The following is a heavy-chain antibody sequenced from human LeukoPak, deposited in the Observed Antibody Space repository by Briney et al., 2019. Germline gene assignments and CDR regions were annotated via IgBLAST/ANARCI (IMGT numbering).Heavy chain of an antibody. CDR1: GGSFSGYY. CDR3: ARLGSTFDI. D-gene: IGHD2-2*01. Sequence: SETLSLTCAVSGGSFSGYYWSWIRQPPGKGLEWIGYIFYSGGSNYNPSLKSRVTISVDTSKNHFSLKLSSVTAADTAVYYCARLGSTFDIWGQGTMVTVSS. CDR2: IFYSGGS. V-gene: IGHV4-59*08. J-gene: IGHJ3*02.